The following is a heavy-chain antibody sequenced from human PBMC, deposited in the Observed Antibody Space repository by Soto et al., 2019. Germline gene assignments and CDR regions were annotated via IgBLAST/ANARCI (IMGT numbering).Heavy chain of an antibody. J-gene: IGHJ4*02. CDR3: ARDKGSGYQLPFDY. V-gene: IGHV3-7*01. CDR1: GFTFSSYW. CDR2: IKQDGSEK. Sequence: GESLKISCAASGFTFSSYWMSWVRQAPGKGLEWVANIKQDGSEKYYVDSVKGRFTISRDNAKNSLYLQMNSLRAEDTAVYYCARDKGSGYQLPFDYWGQGTLVTVSS. D-gene: IGHD2-2*01.